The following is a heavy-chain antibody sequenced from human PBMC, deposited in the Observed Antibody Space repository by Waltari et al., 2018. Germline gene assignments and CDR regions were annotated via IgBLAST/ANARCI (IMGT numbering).Heavy chain of an antibody. V-gene: IGHV4-39*01. CDR2: VSYSGTT. Sequence: QLQLQESGPRLVRPSETLSLICRVSGVSITSNRHYWAWIRQSPGQGLEWIGTVSYSGTTYISPSLKSRVSVSRDTSKNQVSLILGSVTAADMAVYYCATYIGASVGTAAFDVWGQGTMDTVSS. D-gene: IGHD5-12*01. J-gene: IGHJ3*01. CDR1: GVSITSNRHY. CDR3: ATYIGASVGTAAFDV.